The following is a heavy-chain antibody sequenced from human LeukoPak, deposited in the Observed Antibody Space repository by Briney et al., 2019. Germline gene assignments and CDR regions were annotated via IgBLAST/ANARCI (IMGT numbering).Heavy chain of an antibody. CDR2: ISGSGGTT. V-gene: IGHV3-23*01. J-gene: IGHJ4*02. CDR3: AKGGPQFFDY. D-gene: IGHD5-24*01. CDR1: GFTFSNYA. Sequence: GGSLRLSCVASGFTFSNYAMTWVRQAPGKGLEWVSTISGSGGTTNYADSVKGRFTISRDGSKSTLYLQMNSLRAEDTAVYFCAKGGPQFFDYWGQGSLVTVSS.